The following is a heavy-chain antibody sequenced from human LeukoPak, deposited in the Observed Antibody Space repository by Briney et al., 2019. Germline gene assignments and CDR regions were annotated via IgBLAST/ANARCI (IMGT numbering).Heavy chain of an antibody. D-gene: IGHD3/OR15-3a*01. V-gene: IGHV3-9*01. Sequence: PGGSLRLSCAASGFTFDDYAMHWVRQGPGKGLEWVSGISWNGGSIGYVDSVKGRFTISRDNAKNSLYLQMNSLRAEDTAVYYCAKDMSFDGDYGTDVWGQGTTVTVSS. CDR1: GFTFDDYA. CDR3: AKDMSFDGDYGTDV. J-gene: IGHJ6*02. CDR2: ISWNGGSI.